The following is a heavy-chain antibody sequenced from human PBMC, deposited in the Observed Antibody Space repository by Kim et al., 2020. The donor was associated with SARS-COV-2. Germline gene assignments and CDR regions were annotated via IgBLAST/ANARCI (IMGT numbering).Heavy chain of an antibody. Sequence: GGSLRLSCAASGFTFSSYWMHWVRQAPGKGLVWVSRINSDGSSTSYADSVKGRFTISRDNAKNTLYLQMNSLRAEDTAVYYCASEGVEYSGSYHYYYYYYGMDVWGQGTTVTVSS. CDR3: ASEGVEYSGSYHYYYYYYGMDV. V-gene: IGHV3-74*01. D-gene: IGHD1-26*01. J-gene: IGHJ6*02. CDR1: GFTFSSYW. CDR2: INSDGSST.